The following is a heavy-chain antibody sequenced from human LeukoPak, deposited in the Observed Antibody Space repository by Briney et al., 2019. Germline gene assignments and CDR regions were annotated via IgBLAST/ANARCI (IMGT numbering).Heavy chain of an antibody. CDR1: GFTFSSYA. Sequence: PGRSLRLSCAASGFTFSSYAMHWVRQAPGKGLEWVAGISYDGSNKYYADSVKGRFTISRDNSKNTLYLQMNSLRAEDTAVYYCARDSLDAFDIWGQGTMVTVSS. CDR2: ISYDGSNK. CDR3: ARDSLDAFDI. J-gene: IGHJ3*02. V-gene: IGHV3-30-3*01.